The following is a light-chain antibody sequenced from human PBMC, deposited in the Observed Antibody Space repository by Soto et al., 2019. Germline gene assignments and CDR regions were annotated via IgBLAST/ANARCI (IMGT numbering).Light chain of an antibody. CDR2: SAS. V-gene: IGKV1-27*01. CDR1: QGIANY. J-gene: IGKJ4*01. CDR3: QRYDDAPLT. Sequence: DIQMTQSPSSLSAFVGDRVTITCRASQGIANYLAWYQQKPGKVPKLLFYSASTFQPGVPSRFRGSGSGTDFTLTISSLQPEDVATYYCQRYDDAPLTFGGGTKVDIK.